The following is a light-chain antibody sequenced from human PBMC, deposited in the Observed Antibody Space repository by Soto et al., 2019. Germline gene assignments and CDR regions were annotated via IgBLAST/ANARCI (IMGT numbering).Light chain of an antibody. J-gene: IGKJ2*01. CDR3: MQGTHWPYT. CDR1: QSLVSSDGNTY. CDR2: EVS. V-gene: IGKV2-30*01. Sequence: DVVMTQSPLSLPVTLGQAASISCRSSQSLVSSDGNTYFNWFYQRPGHSPRRLIHEVSNRDSGVPDRISGSGSGTDFTLKISRVEAEDVGVYYCMQGTHWPYTFGQGTKLEIK.